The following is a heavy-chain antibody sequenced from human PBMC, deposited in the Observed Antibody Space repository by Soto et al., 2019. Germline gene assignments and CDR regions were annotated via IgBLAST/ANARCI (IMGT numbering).Heavy chain of an antibody. CDR1: GFTFSTYE. CDR2: ISGSSSMI. D-gene: IGHD3-3*01. V-gene: IGHV3-48*03. CDR3: ANDFWSEYR. J-gene: IGHJ4*02. Sequence: QTGGSLRLSCVASGFTFSTYEMNWVRQAPGRGLEWISYISGSSSMIYYTDSVKGRFTISRDNAKNSLYLQMNSLRAEDTAVYYCANDFWSEYRWGQGTLVTVS.